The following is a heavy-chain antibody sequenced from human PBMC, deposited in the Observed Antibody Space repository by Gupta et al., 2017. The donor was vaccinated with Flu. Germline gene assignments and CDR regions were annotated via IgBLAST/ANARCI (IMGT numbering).Heavy chain of an antibody. Sequence: GYSFSNYGMHWVRQAPGKGLEWVALISYDGMKKFYADSVEGRFTISRDDSKNTLYLQMNNLRGGDTAVYYCSRKFYHPKGSYYSDLWVRVTLFHVSS. CDR1: GYSFSNYG. V-gene: IGHV3-33*05. CDR2: ISYDGMKK. CDR3: SRKFYHPKGSYYSDL. D-gene: IGHD3-10*01. J-gene: IGHJ3*01.